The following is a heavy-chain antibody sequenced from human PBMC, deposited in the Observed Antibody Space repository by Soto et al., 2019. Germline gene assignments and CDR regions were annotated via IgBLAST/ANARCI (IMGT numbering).Heavy chain of an antibody. CDR3: AVIGDSSGYYYGKNYYGMDV. J-gene: IGHJ6*02. D-gene: IGHD3-22*01. CDR1: GYSFTSYW. CDR2: IYPGDSDT. Sequence: GESLKISCKGSGYSFTSYWIGWVRQMPGKGLEWMGIIYPGDSDTRYSPSFQGQVTISADKSISTAYLQWSSLKASDTAMYYCAVIGDSSGYYYGKNYYGMDVWRQGTTVTVSS. V-gene: IGHV5-51*01.